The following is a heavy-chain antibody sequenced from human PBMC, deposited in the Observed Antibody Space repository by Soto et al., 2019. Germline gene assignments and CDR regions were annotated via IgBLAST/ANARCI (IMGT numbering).Heavy chain of an antibody. Sequence: SETLSLTCAVSGGSISSSNWWSWVRQPPGKGLEWIGEIYHSGSTNYNPSLKSRVTISVDKSKNQFSLKLSSVTAADTAVYYCARVPDDDFWSGYIFDYWGQGTLVTVSS. D-gene: IGHD3-3*01. CDR3: ARVPDDDFWSGYIFDY. CDR1: GGSISSSNW. V-gene: IGHV4-4*02. CDR2: IYHSGST. J-gene: IGHJ4*02.